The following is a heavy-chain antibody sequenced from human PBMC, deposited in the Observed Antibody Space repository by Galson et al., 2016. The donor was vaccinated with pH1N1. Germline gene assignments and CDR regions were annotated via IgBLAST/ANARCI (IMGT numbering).Heavy chain of an antibody. CDR2: INPSSGGT. CDR3: ARDLYSGYLLTTYYYYAMDV. D-gene: IGHD1-26*01. CDR1: GYPFTGYF. V-gene: IGHV1-2*06. J-gene: IGHJ6*02. Sequence: SVKVSCKASGYPFTGYFLHWVRRAPGQGLEWMGRINPSSGGTKYAQKFQGRVTMTRDTSISTAYMEVRRLRSDDTAVYYCARDLYSGYLLTTYYYYAMDVWGQGTTVTVSS.